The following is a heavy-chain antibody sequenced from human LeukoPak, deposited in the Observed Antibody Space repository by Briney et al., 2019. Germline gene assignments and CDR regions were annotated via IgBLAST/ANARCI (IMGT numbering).Heavy chain of an antibody. D-gene: IGHD5-12*01. V-gene: IGHV3-53*01. CDR3: ARCSGYDFSDY. CDR2: IYSGGST. Sequence: GGSLRLSCAASGFTFSDYYMSWVRQAPGQGLEWGSVIYSGGSTYYADSVKGRFTISRDNSKNTLYLQMNSLRAEDTAVYYCARCSGYDFSDYWGQGTLVTVSS. CDR1: GFTFSDYY. J-gene: IGHJ4*02.